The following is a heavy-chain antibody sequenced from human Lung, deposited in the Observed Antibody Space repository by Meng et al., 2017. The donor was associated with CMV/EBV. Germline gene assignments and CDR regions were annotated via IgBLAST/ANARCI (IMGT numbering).Heavy chain of an antibody. CDR3: ARARSPTHFDY. V-gene: IGHV3-13*01. J-gene: IGHJ4*02. Sequence: SCTASGFTFSTYDFHWVRQPTGKGLEWVSSIGTVGDTYSIGSVKGRFIISREDAKNSVYLQMNGLRDGDTGVYYCARARSPTHFDYWGQGALVTVSS. CDR2: IGTVGDT. CDR1: GFTFSTYD.